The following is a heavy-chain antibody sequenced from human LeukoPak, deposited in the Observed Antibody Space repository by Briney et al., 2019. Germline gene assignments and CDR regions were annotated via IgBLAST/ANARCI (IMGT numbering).Heavy chain of an antibody. CDR3: ARDVHDYGGNSGFDY. J-gene: IGHJ4*01. Sequence: ASVKVSCNASGYFFRDYYMHWVRQAPGQGLEWMGWINPSSGDANYAQKFQGRVTMTSDTSISTAYLELNRLRADDTAIYFCARDVHDYGGNSGFDYGGQGSLVIVSS. CDR2: INPSSGDA. CDR1: GYFFRDYY. V-gene: IGHV1-2*02. D-gene: IGHD4-23*01.